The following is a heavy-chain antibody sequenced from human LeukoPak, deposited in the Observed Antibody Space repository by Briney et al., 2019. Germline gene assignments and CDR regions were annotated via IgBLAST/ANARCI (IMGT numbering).Heavy chain of an antibody. CDR2: IYYSGST. J-gene: IGHJ4*02. D-gene: IGHD2-15*01. CDR1: GGSISSGDYY. Sequence: PSETLSLTCTVSGGSISSGDYYWSWIRQHPGKGLEWIGYIYYSGSTYYNPSLKSRVTISVDTSKNQFSLKLSSVTAADTAVYYCARLGVVVAATRSPFDYWGQGTLVTVSS. CDR3: ARLGVVVAATRSPFDY. V-gene: IGHV4-31*03.